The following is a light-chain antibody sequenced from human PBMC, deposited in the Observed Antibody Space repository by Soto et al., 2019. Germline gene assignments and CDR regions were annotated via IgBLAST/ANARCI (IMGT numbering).Light chain of an antibody. CDR2: QTS. CDR3: QQYGYSLWT. CDR1: QSVSSN. V-gene: IGKV3-20*01. Sequence: VLAQSPGTLSLSPGERATLSCRASQSVSSNVAWYQQKPGQAPRLLIYQTSARATGIPGRFSGSGSGTDFTLTISRLEPEDFAVYYCQQYGYSLWTFGQGTKVDIK. J-gene: IGKJ1*01.